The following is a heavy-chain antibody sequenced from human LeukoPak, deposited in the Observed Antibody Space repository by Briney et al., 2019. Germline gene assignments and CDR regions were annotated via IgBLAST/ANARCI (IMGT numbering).Heavy chain of an antibody. CDR1: GGSISSSSYY. D-gene: IGHD6-13*01. J-gene: IGHJ3*02. Sequence: SGTLSLTCTVSGGSISSSSYYWGWIRQPPGKGLEWIGSIYYSGSTYYNPSLKSRVTISVDTSKNQFSLKLSSVTAADTAVYYCARRQQLVRDAFDIWGQGTMVTVSS. V-gene: IGHV4-39*01. CDR2: IYYSGST. CDR3: ARRQQLVRDAFDI.